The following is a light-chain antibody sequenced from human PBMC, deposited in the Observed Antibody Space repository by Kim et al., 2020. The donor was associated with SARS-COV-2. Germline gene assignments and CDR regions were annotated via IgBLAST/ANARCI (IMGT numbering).Light chain of an antibody. CDR2: KDS. CDR1: ALPKQY. J-gene: IGLJ1*01. Sequence: SYELTQPPSVSVSPGQTARITCSGDALPKQYAYWYQQKPGQAPVLVIYKDSERPSGIPERFSGSSSGTTVTLTISGVQAEDEADYYCQSADSSGTYRGHVFGTGTKVTVL. CDR3: QSADSSGTYRGHV. V-gene: IGLV3-25*03.